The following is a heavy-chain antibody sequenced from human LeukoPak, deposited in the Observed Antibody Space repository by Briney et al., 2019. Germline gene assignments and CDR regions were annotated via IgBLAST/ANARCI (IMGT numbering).Heavy chain of an antibody. CDR3: ASVFPYCSSTSCYDDAFDI. V-gene: IGHV3-11*01. J-gene: IGHJ3*02. CDR2: ISSSGSTI. D-gene: IGHD2-2*01. Sequence: GGSLRLSCAASGFTFSDYYMSWIRQAPGKGLEWVSYISSSGSTIYYADSVKGRFTISRDNAKNSLYLQMNSLRAEDTAVYYCASVFPYCSSTSCYDDAFDIWGQGTMVTVSS. CDR1: GFTFSDYY.